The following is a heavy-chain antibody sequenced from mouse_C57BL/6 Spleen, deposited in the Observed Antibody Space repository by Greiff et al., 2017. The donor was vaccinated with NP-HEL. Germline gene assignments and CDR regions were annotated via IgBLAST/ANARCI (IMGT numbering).Heavy chain of an antibody. D-gene: IGHD1-1*01. Sequence: QVQLQQSGPELVKPGASVKISCKASGYSFTSYYIHWVKQRPGQGLEWIGWIYPGSGNTKYNEKFKGKATLTADTSSSTAYMQLSSLTSEDSAVYYCARVLYAEYYAMDYWGQGTSVTVSS. CDR1: GYSFTSYY. J-gene: IGHJ4*01. CDR2: IYPGSGNT. CDR3: ARVLYAEYYAMDY. V-gene: IGHV1-66*01.